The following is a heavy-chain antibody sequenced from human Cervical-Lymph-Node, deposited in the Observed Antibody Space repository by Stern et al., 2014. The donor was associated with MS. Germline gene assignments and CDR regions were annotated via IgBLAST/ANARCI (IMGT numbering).Heavy chain of an antibody. Sequence: EVQLVESGAEVKKPGESLKISCKGSGYTFTTYWIGWGRQMPGKGLERMGMFYPADSDTRYSPSFQGQVTFSADKSISTAYLQWSSLKASDTAMYFCARQLSSEALDYWGPGTLVTVSS. D-gene: IGHD6-19*01. CDR2: FYPADSDT. CDR1: GYTFTTYW. J-gene: IGHJ4*02. CDR3: ARQLSSEALDY. V-gene: IGHV5-51*01.